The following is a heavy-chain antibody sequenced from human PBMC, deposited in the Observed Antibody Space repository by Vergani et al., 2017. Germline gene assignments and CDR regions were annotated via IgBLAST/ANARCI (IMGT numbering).Heavy chain of an antibody. Sequence: QVQLQESGPGLAKPSETLSLTCTVSGGSISSYYWSWIRQPPGKGLEWIGYIYYSGSTNYNPSLKSRVTISVDTSKNQFSLKLSSVTAADTSVYYCARGQRGYGSSTSCDKAGVYWYFDLWGRGTLVTVSS. CDR1: GGSISSYY. V-gene: IGHV4-59*01. CDR2: IYYSGST. J-gene: IGHJ2*01. CDR3: ARGQRGYGSSTSCDKAGVYWYFDL. D-gene: IGHD2-2*02.